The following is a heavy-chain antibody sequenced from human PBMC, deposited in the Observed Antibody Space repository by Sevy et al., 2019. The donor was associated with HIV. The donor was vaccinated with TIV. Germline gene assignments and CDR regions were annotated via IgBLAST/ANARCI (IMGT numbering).Heavy chain of an antibody. V-gene: IGHV3-7*01. CDR3: VSDYGYDYFDY. CDR2: IKQDAGQK. J-gene: IGHJ4*02. D-gene: IGHD5-18*01. CDR1: GFTFSKYW. Sequence: GGSLRLSCAASGFTFSKYWMGWVRQAPGKGLEWVANIKQDAGQKYYVDSVKGRFTISRDNAKNSLYMQMNSLTAEYKAASFCVSDYGYDYFDYWGQGTLVTVSS.